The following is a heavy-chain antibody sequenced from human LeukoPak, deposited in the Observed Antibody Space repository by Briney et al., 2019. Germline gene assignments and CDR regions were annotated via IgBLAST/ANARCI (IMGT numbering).Heavy chain of an antibody. D-gene: IGHD3-9*01. V-gene: IGHV3-48*01. J-gene: IGHJ4*02. CDR2: ISSSSSTI. CDR1: GFTFSSYS. CDR3: ARAVEYNILTGYGNLY. Sequence: GGSLRLSCAASGFTFSSYSMNWVRQAPGKGLEWVSYISSSSSTIYYADSVKGRFTISRDSAKNSLYLQMNSLRAEDTAVYYCARAVEYNILTGYGNLYWGQGTLVTVSS.